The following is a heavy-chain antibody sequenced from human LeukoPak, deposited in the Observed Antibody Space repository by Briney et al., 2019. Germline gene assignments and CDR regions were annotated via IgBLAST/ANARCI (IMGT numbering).Heavy chain of an antibody. Sequence: PGGSLRLSCAASGFTFSSYSMNWVRQAPGKGLEWVANIKQDGSENYVDSVKGRVTISRDNAKNSLYLQMNSLRAEDTAVYYCARDKYVAKGDYWGQGTLVTVSS. CDR2: IKQDGSE. V-gene: IGHV3-7*01. D-gene: IGHD3-16*01. CDR1: GFTFSSYS. CDR3: ARDKYVAKGDY. J-gene: IGHJ4*02.